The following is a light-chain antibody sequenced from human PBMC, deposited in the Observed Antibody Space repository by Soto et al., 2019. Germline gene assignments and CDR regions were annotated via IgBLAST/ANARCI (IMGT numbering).Light chain of an antibody. J-gene: IGLJ1*01. V-gene: IGLV2-14*01. Sequence: QSALTQPASVSGSPGQSITISCTGTSSDVGGYKYVSWYQQHPVKAPKLLIYEVSKRPSGVSDRFSGSKSGSTASLTISGLQAEDEADYYCSSYTSSNTLYVFGTGTKVTVL. CDR1: SSDVGGYKY. CDR3: SSYTSSNTLYV. CDR2: EVS.